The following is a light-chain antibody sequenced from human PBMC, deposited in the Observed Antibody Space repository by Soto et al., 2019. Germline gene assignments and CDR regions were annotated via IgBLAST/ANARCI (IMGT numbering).Light chain of an antibody. CDR2: GNS. Sequence: QSVLTQPPSVSGAPGQRVTISCTGSSSNIGAGYDVHGYQQLPGTAPKLLIYGNSNRPSGVPDRFSVSKSGTSASLAITGLQAEDEADYYCQSYDSSLSGDVFGTGTKVTVL. CDR1: SSNIGAGYD. J-gene: IGLJ1*01. V-gene: IGLV1-40*01. CDR3: QSYDSSLSGDV.